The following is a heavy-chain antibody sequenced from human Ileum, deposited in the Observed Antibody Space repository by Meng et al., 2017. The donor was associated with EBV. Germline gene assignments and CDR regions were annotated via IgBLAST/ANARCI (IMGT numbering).Heavy chain of an antibody. CDR1: GGSIGAGGYY. CDR3: AREGDYHASRHYRPPDY. V-gene: IGHV4-30-4*08. J-gene: IGHJ4*02. D-gene: IGHD2-21*01. CDR2: MYYSGGT. Sequence: HEHTHVSGPWLVHPSHTPSLTCAVSGGSIGAGGYYWTWIRQPPGKGLEWIGYMYYSGGTSYNPSLKSRVSISLDTSENQFSLKLTAVTAADTAVYYCAREGDYHASRHYRPPDYWGQGTLVTVSS.